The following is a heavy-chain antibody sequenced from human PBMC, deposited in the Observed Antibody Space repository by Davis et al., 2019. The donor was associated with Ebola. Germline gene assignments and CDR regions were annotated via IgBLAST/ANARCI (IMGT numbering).Heavy chain of an antibody. CDR2: ISGGSGEI. V-gene: IGHV3-48*01. Sequence: PGGSLRLSCAASGFTFSSYSMNWIRQAPGKGLEWVSYISGGSGEIHYADSVRGRFSISRDNSKDTVSLQMSSLRAEDSAVYYCARLQVPGRPFYYYGMDVWGQGTTVTVSS. J-gene: IGHJ6*02. CDR3: ARLQVPGRPFYYYGMDV. D-gene: IGHD6-6*01. CDR1: GFTFSSYS.